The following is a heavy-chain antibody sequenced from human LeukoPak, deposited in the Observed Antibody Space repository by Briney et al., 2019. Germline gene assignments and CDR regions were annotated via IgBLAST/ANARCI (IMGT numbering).Heavy chain of an antibody. J-gene: IGHJ5*02. CDR1: GGSFSGYY. CDR2: INHSGST. D-gene: IGHD2-15*01. V-gene: IGHV4-34*01. CDR3: AREVWVVVAATRWFDP. Sequence: SETLSLTCAVYGGSFSGYYWSWIRQPPGKGLEWIGVINHSGSTNYNPSLKSRVTISVDTSKNQFSLKLSSVTAADTAVYYCAREVWVVVAATRWFDPWGQGTLVTVSS.